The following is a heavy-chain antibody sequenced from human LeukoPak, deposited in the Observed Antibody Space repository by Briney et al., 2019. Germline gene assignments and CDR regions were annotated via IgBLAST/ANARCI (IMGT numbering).Heavy chain of an antibody. V-gene: IGHV1-18*01. D-gene: IGHD3-22*01. J-gene: IGHJ4*02. CDR2: ISAYNGNT. Sequence: ASVKVSCKASGYTFTSYGISWVRQAPGQGLEWMGWISAYNGNTNYAQKLQGRVTMTTDTSTSTAYMELRRLRSDATAVYYCARDWGDRSGYYYLRFYYCGQGSLVTVSS. CDR1: GYTFTSYG. CDR3: ARDWGDRSGYYYLRFYY.